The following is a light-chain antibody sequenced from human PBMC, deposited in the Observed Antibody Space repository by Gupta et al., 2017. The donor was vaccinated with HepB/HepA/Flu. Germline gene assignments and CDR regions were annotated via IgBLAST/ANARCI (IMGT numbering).Light chain of an antibody. CDR1: QSVSSSY. CDR2: GAS. CDR3: QQYGSSPRT. J-gene: IGKJ1*01. V-gene: IGKV3-20*01. Sequence: SPGERATLSCRASQSVSSSYLAWYQQKPGQAPRLLIYGASSRATGIPDRFSGSGSGTDFTLTISRLEPEDFAVYYCQQYGSSPRTFGQGTRWKSN.